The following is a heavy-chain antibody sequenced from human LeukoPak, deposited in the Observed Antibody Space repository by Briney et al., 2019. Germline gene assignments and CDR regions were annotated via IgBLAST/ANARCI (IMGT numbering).Heavy chain of an antibody. CDR3: ARAAPDTNMIFDF. Sequence: SQTLSLTCVISGDSVSSNSAIWNWIRQSPSRGLEWLGRTHYRSKWYKDYAVSGKSRIIIIPATSKNQFSLQLNSVTPEDTAVYYCARAAPDTNMIFDFWGQGTLVTVSS. D-gene: IGHD2/OR15-2a*01. V-gene: IGHV6-1*01. CDR2: THYRSKWYK. CDR1: GDSVSSNSAI. J-gene: IGHJ4*02.